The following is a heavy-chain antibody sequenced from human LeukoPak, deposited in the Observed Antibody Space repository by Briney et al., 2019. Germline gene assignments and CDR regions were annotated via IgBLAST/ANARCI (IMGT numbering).Heavy chain of an antibody. CDR3: ARPNVLRFLEWSHYGMDV. J-gene: IGHJ6*02. V-gene: IGHV1-2*02. Sequence: ASVKVSCKASGYTFAGYYMHWVRQAPGQGLEWMGWINPNSGGTNYAQKFQGRVTMTRDTSISTAYMELSRLRSDDTAVYYCARPNVLRFLEWSHYGMDVWGQGTTVTVSS. CDR1: GYTFAGYY. CDR2: INPNSGGT. D-gene: IGHD3-3*01.